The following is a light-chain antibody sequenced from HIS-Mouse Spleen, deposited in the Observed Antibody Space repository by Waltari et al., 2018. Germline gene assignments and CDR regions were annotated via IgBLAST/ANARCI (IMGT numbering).Light chain of an antibody. J-gene: IGLJ2*01. CDR3: YSTDSSGNHRV. Sequence: SYVLTQPPSVSVAPGKTARITWGGNNIGSKSVHWYQQKPGQAPVLVIYADSNRPSGIPERFSGSSSGTMATLTISGAQVEDEADYYCYSTDSSGNHRVFGGGTKLTVL. V-gene: IGLV3-10*01. CDR1: NIGSKS. CDR2: ADS.